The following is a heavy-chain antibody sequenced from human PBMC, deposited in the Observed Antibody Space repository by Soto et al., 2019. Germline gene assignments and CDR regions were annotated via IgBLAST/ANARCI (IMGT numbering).Heavy chain of an antibody. CDR2: IYKSATT. V-gene: IGHV4-30-4*01. D-gene: IGHD2-15*01. J-gene: IGHJ5*01. Sequence: SETLSLTCSVSGDSISTVDYFWAWIRQPPGQALEYIGYIYKSATTYYNPSFESRVAISLDTSKSQFSLNVTSVTAADTAVYFCARGRYCLPGRCFPNRFDSWGQGTLVTVSS. CDR3: ARGRYCLPGRCFPNRFDS. CDR1: GDSISTVDYF.